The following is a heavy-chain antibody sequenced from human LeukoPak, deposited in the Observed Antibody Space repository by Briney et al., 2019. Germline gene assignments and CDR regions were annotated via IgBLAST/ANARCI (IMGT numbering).Heavy chain of an antibody. V-gene: IGHV4-31*03. Sequence: SQTLSLTCTVSGGSISSGGYYWSWIRQHPGKGLEWIGYIYYSGSTYYNPSLKSRVTISVDTSKNQFSPKLSSVTAADTAVYYCARDPGQTDAAFDYWGQGTLVTVSS. CDR3: ARDPGQTDAAFDY. J-gene: IGHJ4*02. CDR1: GGSISSGGYY. CDR2: IYYSGST. D-gene: IGHD1-14*01.